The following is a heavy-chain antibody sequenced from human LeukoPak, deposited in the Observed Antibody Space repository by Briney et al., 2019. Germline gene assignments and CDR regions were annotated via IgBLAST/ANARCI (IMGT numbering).Heavy chain of an antibody. CDR2: ISFDGSNK. J-gene: IGHJ5*02. V-gene: IGHV3-30-3*01. CDR1: GFTFSSYT. CDR3: AREELGSSLGFDP. Sequence: PGVSLRLSCAASGFTFSSYTIHWVRQPPGKGLEWVAVISFDGSNKYYADSVKGRFTISRDNSKNTLYLQMNSLRAEDTAVCYCAREELGSSLGFDPWGQGTLVTVSS. D-gene: IGHD3-16*01.